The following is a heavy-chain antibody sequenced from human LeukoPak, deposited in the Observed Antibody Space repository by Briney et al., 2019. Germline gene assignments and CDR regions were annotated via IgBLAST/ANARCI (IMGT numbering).Heavy chain of an antibody. D-gene: IGHD3-10*01. Sequence: SETLSLTCAVYGGSFSGYYWSWIRQPPGKGLEWIGEISHSGSTNYNPSLKSRVLISVNTSKNQFFLRLSSVTAADTAVYYCAIRGNYYPRRDYWGQGTLVTVSS. V-gene: IGHV4-34*01. CDR1: GGSFSGYY. J-gene: IGHJ4*02. CDR2: ISHSGST. CDR3: AIRGNYYPRRDY.